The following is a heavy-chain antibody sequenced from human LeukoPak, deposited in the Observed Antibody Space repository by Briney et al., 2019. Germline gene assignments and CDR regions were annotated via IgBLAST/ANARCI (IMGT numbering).Heavy chain of an antibody. V-gene: IGHV3-23*01. CDR3: AKQSYARSLGE. J-gene: IGHJ4*02. CDR2: TNSGGTST. D-gene: IGHD2-8*01. CDR1: GFPFSDFS. Sequence: GGSLRLSCATSGFPFSDFSMSWVRQAPGKGLEWISTTNSGGTSTYYAGSVKGRFTISRDNSKNTLYLQMSSLRVEDTAVYYCAKQSYARSLGEGGPGTLVNGSS.